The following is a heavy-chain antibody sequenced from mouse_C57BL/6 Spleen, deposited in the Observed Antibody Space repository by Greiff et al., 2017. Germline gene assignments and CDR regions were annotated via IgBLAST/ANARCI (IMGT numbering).Heavy chain of an antibody. J-gene: IGHJ2*01. CDR3: ARGEDYDEGFDY. CDR2: FHPYNDDT. Sequence: VMLVESGAELVKPGASVKMSCKASGYTFTTYPIEWMKQNHGKSLEWIGNFHPYNDDTKYNEKFKGKATLTVEKSSSTVYLELSRLTSDDSAVYYCARGEDYDEGFDYWGQGTTLTVSS. V-gene: IGHV1-47*01. D-gene: IGHD2-4*01. CDR1: GYTFTTYP.